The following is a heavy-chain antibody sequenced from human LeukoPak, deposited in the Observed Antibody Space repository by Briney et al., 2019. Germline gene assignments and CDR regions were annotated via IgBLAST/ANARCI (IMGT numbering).Heavy chain of an antibody. CDR1: GFKFSTYW. Sequence: PGGSLRLSCAASGFKFSTYWMTWVRQAPGKGLEWVANINQDGSEKYYVDSVKGRFTISRDNAKSPLYLQMNSLRAEDTAVYYCASYGDYGPSYYHHYMDVWGKGTTVTVSS. CDR2: INQDGSEK. D-gene: IGHD4-17*01. V-gene: IGHV3-7*01. CDR3: ASYGDYGPSYYHHYMDV. J-gene: IGHJ6*03.